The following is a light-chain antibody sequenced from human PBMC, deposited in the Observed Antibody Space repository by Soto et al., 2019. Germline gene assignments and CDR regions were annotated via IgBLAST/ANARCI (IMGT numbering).Light chain of an antibody. CDR1: QDINSY. V-gene: IGKV1D-16*01. J-gene: IGKJ4*01. CDR2: AAS. Sequence: QMTQSPSSLSASVGDRVTITCRASQDINSYLAWYQQKPGNAPKSMIYAASRLQTGVQSRFSGSESGTAFTLTINNLHPHDSASYYYQQYNIYPLTFGGGTKVEIK. CDR3: QQYNIYPLT.